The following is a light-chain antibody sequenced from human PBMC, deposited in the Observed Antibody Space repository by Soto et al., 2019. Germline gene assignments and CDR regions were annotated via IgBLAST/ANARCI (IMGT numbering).Light chain of an antibody. J-gene: IGLJ1*01. CDR1: SSDVGGYDY. CDR2: DVS. CDR3: SSYTSSSTHV. V-gene: IGLV2-14*01. Sequence: QPVLTQPASVSGSPGQSIAITCTGTSSDVGGYDYVSWYQQHPGKAPKLMISDVSNRPSGVSNRFSGSKSGNTASLTISGLQAEDEADYYCSSYTSSSTHVFGTGNKLTVL.